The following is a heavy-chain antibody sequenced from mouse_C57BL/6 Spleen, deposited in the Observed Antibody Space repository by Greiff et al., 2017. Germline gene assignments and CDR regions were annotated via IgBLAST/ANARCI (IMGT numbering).Heavy chain of an antibody. CDR3: ARSGYGNYGAMDY. V-gene: IGHV1-76*01. CDR1: GYTFTDYY. CDR2: IYPGSGNT. Sequence: QVQLKQSGAELVRPGASVKLSCKASGYTFTDYYINWVKQRPGQGLEWIARIYPGSGNTYYNEKFKGKATLTAEKSSSTAYMQLSSLTSEDSAVYFCARSGYGNYGAMDYWGQGTSVTVSS. D-gene: IGHD2-10*02. J-gene: IGHJ4*01.